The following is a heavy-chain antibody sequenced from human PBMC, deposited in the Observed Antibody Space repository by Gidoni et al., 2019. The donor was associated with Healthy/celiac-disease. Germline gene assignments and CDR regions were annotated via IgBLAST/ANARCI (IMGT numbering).Heavy chain of an antibody. Sequence: EVQLLESGGGLVQPGGSLRLSCSASGFTFSSYAMSWVRQATGKGLEWVSAISGSGGSTYYADSVKGRFTISRDNSKNTLYLQMNSLRAEDTAVYYCAKARPNDYGDYPDFDYWGQGTLVTVSS. J-gene: IGHJ4*02. V-gene: IGHV3-23*01. D-gene: IGHD4-17*01. CDR1: GFTFSSYA. CDR3: AKARPNDYGDYPDFDY. CDR2: ISGSGGST.